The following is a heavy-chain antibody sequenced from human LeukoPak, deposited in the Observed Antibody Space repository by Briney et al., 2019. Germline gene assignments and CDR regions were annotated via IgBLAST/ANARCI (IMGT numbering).Heavy chain of an antibody. J-gene: IGHJ6*02. CDR3: AKDTATAYYCNGLHV. CDR1: CFTFYVYD. CDR2: LSRNSGNI. Sequence: YLRCSSSGSCFTFYVYDWVWLRPAPGKGLMGGLGLSRNSGNIGYADSVKGRITISRDNAKNSLYLQMNSLRADDTALYYCAKDTATAYYCNGLHVWGQGTTVTVSS. V-gene: IGHV3-9*01.